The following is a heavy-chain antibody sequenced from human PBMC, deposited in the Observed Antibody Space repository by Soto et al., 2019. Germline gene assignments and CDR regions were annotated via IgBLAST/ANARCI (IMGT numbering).Heavy chain of an antibody. Sequence: ASVKVSCKASGYTFTSYAMHWVRQAPGQRLEWMGWINAGNGNTKYSQKFQGRVTITTDTSASTAYMALSSLRSEDTAVFYCARGYSGYDVYFDYWGQGTLVTVSS. CDR2: INAGNGNT. V-gene: IGHV1-3*01. D-gene: IGHD5-12*01. J-gene: IGHJ4*02. CDR1: GYTFTSYA. CDR3: ARGYSGYDVYFDY.